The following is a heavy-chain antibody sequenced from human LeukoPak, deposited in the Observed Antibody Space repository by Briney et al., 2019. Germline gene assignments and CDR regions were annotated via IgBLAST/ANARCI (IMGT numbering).Heavy chain of an antibody. Sequence: PSETLFLTCFVPGGSIISYYWSRIRQPPGKGLEWIGHIYDSGSTNYNPSLKSRVTISVDTSKNQFSLKLSSVAAADTAVYYCARDFRSGYPYYYYYGMDVWGQGTTVTVSS. CDR3: ARDFRSGYPYYYYYGMDV. CDR1: GGSIISYY. CDR2: IYDSGST. J-gene: IGHJ6*02. V-gene: IGHV4-59*01. D-gene: IGHD3-3*01.